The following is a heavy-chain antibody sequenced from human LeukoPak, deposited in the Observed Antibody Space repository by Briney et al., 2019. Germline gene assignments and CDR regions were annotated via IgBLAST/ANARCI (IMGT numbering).Heavy chain of an antibody. Sequence: GGSLKISCKGSGYSFTNYWIGWVRQMPGKGLEWMGIIYPGDSDTRYSPSFQGQVTISADKSISTAYLQWSSLKASDTAMYYRARPSWYCSGGSCYWSHWGQGTPVTVSS. J-gene: IGHJ4*02. D-gene: IGHD2-15*01. CDR2: IYPGDSDT. CDR1: GYSFTNYW. V-gene: IGHV5-51*01. CDR3: ARPSWYCSGGSCYWSH.